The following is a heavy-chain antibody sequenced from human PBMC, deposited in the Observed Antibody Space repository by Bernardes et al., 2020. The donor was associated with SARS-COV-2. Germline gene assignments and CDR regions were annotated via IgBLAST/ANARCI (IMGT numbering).Heavy chain of an antibody. CDR1: ENTFTSYD. D-gene: IGHD2-8*01. Sequence: ASVKVSCKASENTFTSYDINWVRQATGQGLEWMGWMNPKTGNTGYAQKFQGRLTMTRDTSISTAYMELSSLRSEDTALYYCTTTRFCINGVCSWGQGTMVTVSS. CDR2: MNPKTGNT. V-gene: IGHV1-8*01. CDR3: TTTRFCINGVCS. J-gene: IGHJ3*01.